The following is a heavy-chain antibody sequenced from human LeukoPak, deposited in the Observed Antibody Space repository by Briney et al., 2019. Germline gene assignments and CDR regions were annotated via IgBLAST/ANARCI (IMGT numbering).Heavy chain of an antibody. Sequence: PSETLSLTCTVSDGSITSGAYSWNWIRQPPGKGLEWIGYIYYSGSTYYNPSLKSRVTISVDTSKNQFSLKLSSVTAADTAVYYCAREQQLWSSGGSYFDYWGQGTLVTVSS. V-gene: IGHV4-30-4*08. CDR1: DGSITSGAYS. D-gene: IGHD5-18*01. CDR3: AREQQLWSSGGSYFDY. J-gene: IGHJ4*02. CDR2: IYYSGST.